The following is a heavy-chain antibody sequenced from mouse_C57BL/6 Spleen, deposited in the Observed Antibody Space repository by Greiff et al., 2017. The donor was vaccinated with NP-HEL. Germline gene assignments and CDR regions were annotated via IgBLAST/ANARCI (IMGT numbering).Heavy chain of an antibody. CDR2: IHPNSGST. Sequence: QVQLQQPGAELVKPGASVKLSCKASGYTFTSYWMHWVKQRPGQGLEWIGMIHPNSGSTNYNEKFKSKATLTVDKSSSTAYMQLSSLTSEDSAVYYCARSELTGDEDWFAYWGQGTLVTVSA. CDR1: GYTFTSYW. CDR3: ARSELTGDEDWFAY. J-gene: IGHJ3*01. V-gene: IGHV1-64*01. D-gene: IGHD4-1*01.